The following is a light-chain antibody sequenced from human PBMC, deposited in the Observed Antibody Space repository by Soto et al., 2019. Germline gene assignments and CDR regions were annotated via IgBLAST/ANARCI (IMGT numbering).Light chain of an antibody. CDR1: RSLVYSDGNTF. V-gene: IGKV2-30*01. J-gene: IGKJ1*01. CDR2: KVS. Sequence: DVVMTQSPLSLPVTLGQPASISCRSSRSLVYSDGNTFLNWYQQRPGQSPRRLIYKVSNRDSGVPDRFSGRGSGTDFTLKISRVEAEDVGVYYCMQGTHSWTFGQRTKVEIK. CDR3: MQGTHSWT.